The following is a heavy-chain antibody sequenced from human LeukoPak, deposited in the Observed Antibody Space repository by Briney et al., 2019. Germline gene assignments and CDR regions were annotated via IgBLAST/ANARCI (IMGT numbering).Heavy chain of an antibody. CDR2: INPNSGGT. CDR1: GYTFTDYY. D-gene: IGHD3-22*01. Sequence: ASVKVSCTASGYTFTDYYMHWVRQAPGQGLEWMGWINPNSGGTNYVQKFQGRVTMTRDTSISTAYMELCRLRSDDTAVYYCARVYYDSSGYGYFDYWGQGTLVTVSS. V-gene: IGHV1-2*02. CDR3: ARVYYDSSGYGYFDY. J-gene: IGHJ4*02.